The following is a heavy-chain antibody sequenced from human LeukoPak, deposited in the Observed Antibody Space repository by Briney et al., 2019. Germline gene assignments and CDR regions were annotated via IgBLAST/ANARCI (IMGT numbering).Heavy chain of an antibody. Sequence: SETLSLTCAVYGGSFSGYYWSWIRQPPGKGLEWIGEINHSGSTNYNPSLKSRVTISVDTSKNQFSLKLSSVTAADTAVYYCARGRARYCSSTSCYRIRLCYFDYWGQGTLVNVSS. CDR2: INHSGST. V-gene: IGHV4-34*01. CDR1: GGSFSGYY. J-gene: IGHJ4*02. D-gene: IGHD2-2*02. CDR3: ARGRARYCSSTSCYRIRLCYFDY.